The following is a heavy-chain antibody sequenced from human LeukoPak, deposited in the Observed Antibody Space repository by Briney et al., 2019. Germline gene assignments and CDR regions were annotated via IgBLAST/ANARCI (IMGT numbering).Heavy chain of an antibody. D-gene: IGHD3-3*01. J-gene: IGHJ5*02. CDR1: GGSFSSGGYY. CDR2: IYYRVRT. CDR3: ARAASQTYYDLWSGYQGWFDP. V-gene: IGHV4-31*03. Sequence: SQPLSLTCTVSGGSFSSGGYYWSWIRQHPRKRLVWIGYIYYRVRTYYNASLKSRVTISVDKSKNQFSLKLSSVTAADTAVYYCARAASQTYYDLWSGYQGWFDPWGQGTLVTVSS.